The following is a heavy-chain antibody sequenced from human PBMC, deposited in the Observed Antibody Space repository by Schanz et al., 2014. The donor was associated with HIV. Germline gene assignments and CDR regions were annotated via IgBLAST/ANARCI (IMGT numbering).Heavy chain of an antibody. Sequence: QVQLVESGGGVVQPGRSLRLSCEASGFTFNNYGMHWVRQAPGKGLEWVAVISYDGRNKYFADSVNGRFTISRDNSKNTLYLQMTTLRIDDTAVYYCAKPEYDSRGSSQSHFDYWGQGTLVTVSS. D-gene: IGHD3-22*01. CDR3: AKPEYDSRGSSQSHFDY. J-gene: IGHJ4*02. V-gene: IGHV3-30*18. CDR1: GFTFNNYG. CDR2: ISYDGRNK.